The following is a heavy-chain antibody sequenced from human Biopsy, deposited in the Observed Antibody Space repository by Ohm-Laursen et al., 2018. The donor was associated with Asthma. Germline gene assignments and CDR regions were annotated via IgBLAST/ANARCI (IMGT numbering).Heavy chain of an antibody. CDR1: GFVFRSHA. V-gene: IGHV3-30-3*02. CDR2: VSYDGGVV. D-gene: IGHD3-3*01. CDR3: AKRRGYSDLTDFNH. Sequence: SLRLSCTASGFVFRSHAMHWVRQAPGKGLEWVAVVSYDGGVVHYADSMKGRFTISRDNAKSTLYLQMNRLRTDDTAVYFCAKRRGYSDLTDFNHWGQGTLVTVSS. J-gene: IGHJ4*02.